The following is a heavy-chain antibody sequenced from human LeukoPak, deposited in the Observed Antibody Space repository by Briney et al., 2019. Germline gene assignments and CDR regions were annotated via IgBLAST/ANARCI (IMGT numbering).Heavy chain of an antibody. D-gene: IGHD3-10*01. CDR3: ARDETGSTATKYYYYMDV. CDR2: INSDGSST. V-gene: IGHV3-74*01. J-gene: IGHJ6*03. CDR1: GFTFSSYW. Sequence: GGSLRLSCAASGFTFSSYWMHWVRHAPGKGLVWVSRINSDGSSTSYADSVKGRFTISRDNAKNTLYLQMNSLRAEDTAVYYCARDETGSTATKYYYYMDVWGKGTTVTVSS.